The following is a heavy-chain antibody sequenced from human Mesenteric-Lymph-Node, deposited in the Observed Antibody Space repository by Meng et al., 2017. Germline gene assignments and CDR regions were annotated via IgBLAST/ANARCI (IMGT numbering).Heavy chain of an antibody. CDR1: GFPFSQSW. CDR3: AADSPATAPQIEY. D-gene: IGHD2-2*01. V-gene: IGHV3-15*01. CDR2: ITSGGGTR. J-gene: IGHJ4*01. Sequence: GESLKISCAASGFPFSQSWMSWVRQTPGKGLEWVGRITSGGGTREFAAPVRGRFIISRDDSENTVYLQMDSLRTEDTGIYYCAADSPATAPQIEYWG.